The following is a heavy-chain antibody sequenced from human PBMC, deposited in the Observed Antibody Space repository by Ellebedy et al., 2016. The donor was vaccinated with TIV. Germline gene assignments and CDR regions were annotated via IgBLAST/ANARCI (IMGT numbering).Heavy chain of an antibody. J-gene: IGHJ4*02. CDR1: GFRFSSSA. CDR3: AKEGVYSYGYADYFDF. CDR2: ISRTGGMT. V-gene: IGHV3-23*01. D-gene: IGHD5-18*01. Sequence: PGGSLRLSCVASGFRFSSSAMSWVRQAPGKGLEWVAAISRTGGMTYFADSVKGRFSISRANSKNTVDLQLNTLRVDDTAIYFCAKEGVYSYGYADYFDFWGPGTLVTVSS.